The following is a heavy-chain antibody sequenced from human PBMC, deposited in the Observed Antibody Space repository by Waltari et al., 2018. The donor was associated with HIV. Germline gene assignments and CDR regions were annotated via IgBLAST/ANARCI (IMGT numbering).Heavy chain of an antibody. J-gene: IGHJ4*02. V-gene: IGHV3-21*01. D-gene: IGHD3-22*01. CDR1: GFPSSTFS. Sequence: DVQLVESGGGLVKPGGSLRLSCAASGFPSSTFSISWLRQAPRKGLGLVSAISSSSTYIYYADSVKGRFTISRDNAKNSLYLQMNSLRAEDTAVYFCARGTYYYDSSGYYDNLPFDYWGQGTLVTVSS. CDR2: ISSSSTYI. CDR3: ARGTYYYDSSGYYDNLPFDY.